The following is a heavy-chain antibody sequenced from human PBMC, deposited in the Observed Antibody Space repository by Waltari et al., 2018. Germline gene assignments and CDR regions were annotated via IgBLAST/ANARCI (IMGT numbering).Heavy chain of an antibody. CDR3: ARDRGRGLDLDS. J-gene: IGHJ4*02. V-gene: IGHV4-4*02. D-gene: IGHD2-15*01. CDR2: VHRTGQT. CDR1: GDSMSGSDF. Sequence: QLQLHQSGPGLVKPSESLSLTCVVSGDSMSGSDFLSWVRQSPRQGLEWIGQVHRTGQTNYNPSLAGRVTVSLDTSNKEFSLTVSSPTAADTAIYYCARDRGRGLDLDSWGQGTLVTVSP.